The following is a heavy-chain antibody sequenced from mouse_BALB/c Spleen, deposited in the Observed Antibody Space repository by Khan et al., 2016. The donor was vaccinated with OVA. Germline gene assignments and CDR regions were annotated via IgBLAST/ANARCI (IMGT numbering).Heavy chain of an antibody. V-gene: IGHV1-4*01. CDR2: INPTSGYT. Sequence: QVQLKQSGAELATPGASVKMSCTASGYTFTSYWMHWIKQRPGQGLEWIGYINPTSGYTDYTQKFKNKATVTTDKSSSTAYMQLSSLTSDDSAVYYCARDRIDYWGQGTALTVSS. CDR1: GYTFTSYW. J-gene: IGHJ2*01. CDR3: ARDRIDY.